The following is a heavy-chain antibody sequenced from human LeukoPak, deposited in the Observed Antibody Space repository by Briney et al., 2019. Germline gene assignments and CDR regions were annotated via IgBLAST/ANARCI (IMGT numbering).Heavy chain of an antibody. D-gene: IGHD2-15*01. CDR1: GLHYSEYY. CDR2: ISSSGSTI. CDR3: ARYDGRCSIIED. Sequence: GGPVTLSRAAWGLHYSEYYKSWLPAAPGKAVVGVSYISSSGSTIYYADSKKGRFTISRDNAKNSLLLQMNSLRAENTGVYCGARYDGRCSIIEDWGQGTMVTVSS. V-gene: IGHV3-11*01. J-gene: IGHJ3*01.